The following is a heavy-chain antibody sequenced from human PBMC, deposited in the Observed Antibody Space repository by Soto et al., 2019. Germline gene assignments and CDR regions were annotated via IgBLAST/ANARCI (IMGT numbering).Heavy chain of an antibody. CDR1: GCSISSGGYY. V-gene: IGHV4-34*01. J-gene: IGHJ3*02. CDR2: INHSGST. D-gene: IGHD3-9*01. Sequence: XETLDLTCAVSGCSISSGGYYWSWIRQHPGKGLEWIGEINHSGSTNYNPSLKSRVTISVDTSKNQFSLKLSSVTAADTAVYYCARVRLRYFDWLLAAFDIWGQGTMVTVSS. CDR3: ARVRLRYFDWLLAAFDI.